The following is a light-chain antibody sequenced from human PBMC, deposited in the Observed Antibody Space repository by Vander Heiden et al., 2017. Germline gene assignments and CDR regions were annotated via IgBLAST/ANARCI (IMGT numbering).Light chain of an antibody. V-gene: IGLV2-11*01. CDR3: CSYAGSYHVV. CDR2: DVS. CDR1: SSDVGGYNY. Sequence: QPALTQPRSASGSPGQSVTISCTGTSSDVGGYNYVSWYQQHPGKAPKFMIYDVSKRPSGVPDRFSGSKSGNTASLTISGLQAEDEAEYYCCSYAGSYHVVFGGGTKLTVL. J-gene: IGLJ2*01.